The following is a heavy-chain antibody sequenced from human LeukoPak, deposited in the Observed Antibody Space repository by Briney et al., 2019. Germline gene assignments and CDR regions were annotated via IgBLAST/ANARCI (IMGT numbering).Heavy chain of an antibody. Sequence: GSVKVSCKASGYTFTGYYMHWVRQAPGQGLEWMGWINPNSGGTNYAQKFQGRVTMTRDTSISTAYMELSRLRSDDTAVYYCARASRYYDSSGGYKDFDYWGQGTLVTVSS. CDR3: ARASRYYDSSGGYKDFDY. CDR1: GYTFTGYY. J-gene: IGHJ4*02. D-gene: IGHD3-22*01. V-gene: IGHV1-2*02. CDR2: INPNSGGT.